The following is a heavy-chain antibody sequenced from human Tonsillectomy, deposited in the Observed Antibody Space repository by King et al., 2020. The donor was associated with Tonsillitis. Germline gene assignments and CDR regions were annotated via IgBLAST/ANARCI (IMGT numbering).Heavy chain of an antibody. V-gene: IGHV5-51*01. Sequence: VQLVGSGAEVKKPGESLKISCKASGYTFTSYWIGWVRQMPGKGLEWMGIVYPGDSDTRYSPSFQGQVTISADKSISTAYLQWSSLKASDTAIYYCARRRTSNRKDYFDYWGQGSLVTVS. J-gene: IGHJ4*02. CDR1: GYTFTSYW. CDR3: ARRRTSNRKDYFDY. D-gene: IGHD1-14*01. CDR2: VYPGDSDT.